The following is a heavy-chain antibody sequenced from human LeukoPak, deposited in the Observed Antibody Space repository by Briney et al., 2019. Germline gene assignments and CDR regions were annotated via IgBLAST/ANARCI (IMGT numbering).Heavy chain of an antibody. CDR2: VNQGGTGK. J-gene: IGHJ5*02. V-gene: IGHV3-7*03. CDR1: GFSFSTQW. D-gene: IGHD1-26*01. CDR3: ARGNSGSYSQDWFDP. Sequence: PGGSLRLSCAASGFSFSTQWMSWVRQAPGKGLEWVAIVNQGGTGKYYVDSVKGRFTISRDNAKNSLYLQMNSLRDDDMALYYCARGNSGSYSQDWFDPWGQGTLVTVSS.